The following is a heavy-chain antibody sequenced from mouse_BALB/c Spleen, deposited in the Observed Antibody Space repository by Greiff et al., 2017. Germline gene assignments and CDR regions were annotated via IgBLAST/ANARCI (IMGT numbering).Heavy chain of an antibody. V-gene: IGHV5-6-3*01. CDR1: GFTFSSYG. D-gene: IGHD2-14*01. CDR2: INSNGGST. Sequence: EVKLVESGGGLVQPGGSLKLSYAASGFTFSSYGMSWVRQTPDKRLELVATINSNGGSTYYPDSVKGRFTISRDNAKNTLYLQMSSLKSEDTAMYYCAYYRYCPFAYWGQGTLVTVSA. CDR3: AYYRYCPFAY. J-gene: IGHJ3*01.